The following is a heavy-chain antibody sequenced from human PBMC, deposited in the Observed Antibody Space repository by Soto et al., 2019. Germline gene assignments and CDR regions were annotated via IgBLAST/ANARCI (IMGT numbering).Heavy chain of an antibody. CDR2: ISAGSSNI. J-gene: IGHJ4*02. Sequence: EVELVESGGGLVKPGGSLTLSCAASGFTFRTYYMIWVRQAPGKGLEWVSSISAGSSNISYAPSVKGRFTISRDNAKNSLYLQINSLRAEDTAVYYCARQYPSSSRHFDHWGQGTLVTVSS. D-gene: IGHD6-6*01. V-gene: IGHV3-21*01. CDR3: ARQYPSSSRHFDH. CDR1: GFTFRTYY.